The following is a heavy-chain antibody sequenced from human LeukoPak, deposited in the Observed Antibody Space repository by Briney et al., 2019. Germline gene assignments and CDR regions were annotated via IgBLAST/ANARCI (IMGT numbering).Heavy chain of an antibody. CDR2: INHSGST. Sequence: LETLSLTCAVYGGSFSGYYWSWIRQPPGKGREWSGEINHSGSTNYNPSLKSRVTISVDTSKNRLSLKLSSVTAADTAVYYCARVKVVVVPAAMDYWGQGTLVTVSS. CDR3: ARVKVVVVPAAMDY. V-gene: IGHV4-34*01. D-gene: IGHD2-2*01. J-gene: IGHJ4*02. CDR1: GGSFSGYY.